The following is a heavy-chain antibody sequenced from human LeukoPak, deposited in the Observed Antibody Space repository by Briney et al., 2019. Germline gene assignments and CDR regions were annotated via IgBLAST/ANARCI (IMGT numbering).Heavy chain of an antibody. CDR1: GFTFSSYA. V-gene: IGHV3-23*01. CDR3: AKVRPWYSGSRDAFDI. CDR2: ISGSGGST. Sequence: GGSLRLSCAASGFTFSSYAVSWVRQAPGKGLEWVSAISGSGGSTYYADSVKGRFTISRDNSKNTLYLQMNSLRAEDTAVYYCAKVRPWYSGSRDAFDIWGQGTMVTVSS. J-gene: IGHJ3*02. D-gene: IGHD1-26*01.